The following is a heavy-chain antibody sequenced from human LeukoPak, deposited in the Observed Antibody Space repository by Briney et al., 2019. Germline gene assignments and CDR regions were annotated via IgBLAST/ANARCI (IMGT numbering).Heavy chain of an antibody. CDR3: ALRRDSSGCHNP. V-gene: IGHV1-8*01. CDR2: MNPNSGNT. Sequence: ASVKVSCKASGYTFTSYDINWVRQATGQGLEWMGWMNPNSGNTGYAQKFQGRVTMTRNTSISTAYMELSSLRSEDPAVYYCALRRDSSGCHNPWGQGTLVTVSS. D-gene: IGHD6-19*01. CDR1: GYTFTSYD. J-gene: IGHJ5*02.